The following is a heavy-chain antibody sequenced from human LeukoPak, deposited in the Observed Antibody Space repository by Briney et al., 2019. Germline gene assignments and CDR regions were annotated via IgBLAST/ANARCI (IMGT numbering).Heavy chain of an antibody. J-gene: IGHJ5*02. D-gene: IGHD3-10*01. Sequence: SETLSLTCTVSGGSINSGGYYWSWIRQPPGKGLEWIGTINYSGSPYYNPSLQSRVSMSVATSKNQFPLNLSSVTAADTAVYYCARQASVVRGVITPWFDPWGRGTLVTVSS. CDR3: ARQASVVRGVITPWFDP. CDR2: INYSGSP. V-gene: IGHV4-39*01. CDR1: GGSINSGGYY.